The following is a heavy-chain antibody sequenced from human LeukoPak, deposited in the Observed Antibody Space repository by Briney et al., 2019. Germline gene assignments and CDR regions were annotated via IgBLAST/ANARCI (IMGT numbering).Heavy chain of an antibody. D-gene: IGHD2-2*01. J-gene: IGHJ4*02. CDR3: AKESYQLLYVDY. Sequence: GRSLRLSCAASGFTFSSYAMHWVRQAPGKGLEWVAVISYDGSNKYYADSVKGRFTISRDNSKNTLYLQMNSLRAEDTAVYYCAKESYQLLYVDYWGQGTLVTVSS. CDR1: GFTFSSYA. CDR2: ISYDGSNK. V-gene: IGHV3-30*07.